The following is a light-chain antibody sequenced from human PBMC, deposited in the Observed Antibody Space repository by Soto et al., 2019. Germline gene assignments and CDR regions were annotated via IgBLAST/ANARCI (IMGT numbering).Light chain of an antibody. CDR3: QQYATSPPRT. CDR1: QSVSNNF. J-gene: IGKJ1*01. V-gene: IGKV3-20*01. CDR2: GAS. Sequence: EIVFTQSPGTLSLSLGERATLSCRASQSVSNNFLAWYQQKPGQAPRLLIYGASSRATGIPDRFSGSGSGTDFTLTISRLXTEDFGVYYCQQYATSPPRTFGQGTKVDIK.